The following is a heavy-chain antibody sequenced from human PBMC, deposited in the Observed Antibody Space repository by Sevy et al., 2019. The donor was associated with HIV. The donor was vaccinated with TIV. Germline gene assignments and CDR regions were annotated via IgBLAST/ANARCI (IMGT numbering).Heavy chain of an antibody. V-gene: IGHV3-48*01. CDR1: GLTFSSYS. D-gene: IGHD3-10*01. CDR2: ISSSSSTI. J-gene: IGHJ4*02. Sequence: GGSLRLSCAASGLTFSSYSMNWVRQAPGKGLEWVSYISSSSSTIYYADSVKGRFTISRDNAKNSLYLQMNSLRAEDTAVYYWASPLPFYYGSGSEEFDYWGRGTLVTVSS. CDR3: ASPLPFYYGSGSEEFDY.